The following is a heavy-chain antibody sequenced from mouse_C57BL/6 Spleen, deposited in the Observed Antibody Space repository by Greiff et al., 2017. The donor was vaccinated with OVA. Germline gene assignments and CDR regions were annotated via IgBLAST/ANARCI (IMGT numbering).Heavy chain of an antibody. Sequence: EVKVVESGGGLVQPGGSLKLSCAASGFTFSDYYMYWVRQTPEKRLEWVAYISNGGGSTYYPDTVKGRFTISRDNAKNTLYLQMSRLKSEDTAMYYCARHNYGSSQYYFDYWGQGTTLTVSS. D-gene: IGHD1-1*01. CDR2: ISNGGGST. J-gene: IGHJ2*01. CDR3: ARHNYGSSQYYFDY. CDR1: GFTFSDYY. V-gene: IGHV5-12*01.